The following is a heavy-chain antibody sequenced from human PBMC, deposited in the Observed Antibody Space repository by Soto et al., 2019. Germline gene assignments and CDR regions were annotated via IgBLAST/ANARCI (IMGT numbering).Heavy chain of an antibody. CDR1: GFTVSSNY. CDR2: IYSGGST. V-gene: IGHV3-66*01. Sequence: GGSLRLSCAASGFTVSSNYISWVRQAPGKGLEWVSVIYSGGSTYYADSVKGRFTISRDNSKNTLYLQMNSLRAEDTAVYYCARARDYDFWSGYYTLFDYWGQGTLVTVSS. CDR3: ARARDYDFWSGYYTLFDY. D-gene: IGHD3-3*01. J-gene: IGHJ4*02.